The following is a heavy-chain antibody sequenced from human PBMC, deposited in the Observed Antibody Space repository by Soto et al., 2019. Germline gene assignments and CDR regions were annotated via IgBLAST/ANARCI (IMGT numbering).Heavy chain of an antibody. D-gene: IGHD1-1*01. CDR2: INAGNGNT. CDR3: ARGGGTETTFPYCYGMDV. V-gene: IGHV1-3*01. J-gene: IGHJ6*02. Sequence: ASVKVSCKASGYTFTSYAMHWVRQAPGQRLEWMGWINAGNGNTKYSQKFQGRVTITRDTSASTAYMELSSLRSEDTAVYYCARGGGTETTFPYCYGMDVWGQGTTVTVSS. CDR1: GYTFTSYA.